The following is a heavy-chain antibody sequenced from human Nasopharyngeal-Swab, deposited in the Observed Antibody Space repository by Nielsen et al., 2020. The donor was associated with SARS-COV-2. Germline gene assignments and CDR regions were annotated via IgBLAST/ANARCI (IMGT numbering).Heavy chain of an antibody. J-gene: IGHJ4*02. V-gene: IGHV3-43D*03. CDR1: GFTFDDYA. CDR3: AKDGGVGDRGRFDY. CDR2: ISWDGGST. D-gene: IGHD4-17*01. Sequence: GGSLRLSCAASGFTFDDYAMHWVRQAPGKGLEWVSLISWDGGSTYYADSVKGRFTISRDNSKNSLYLQMNSLRAEDTALYYCAKDGGVGDRGRFDYWGQGTLVTVSS.